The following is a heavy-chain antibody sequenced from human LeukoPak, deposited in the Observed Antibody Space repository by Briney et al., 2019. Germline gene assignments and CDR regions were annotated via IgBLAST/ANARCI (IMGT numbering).Heavy chain of an antibody. V-gene: IGHV3-48*03. CDR2: IFTSGITT. D-gene: IGHD5-12*01. CDR1: GFTFTNYE. Sequence: GGSLRLSCAAPGFTFTNYEMNWVRQAPGKGLEWVSYIFTSGITTYYTDSVKGRFTISRDNAKNSLYLQMNSLRAEDTAVYYCARTLRGSSGYDWGFDSWGQGTLVTVSS. CDR3: ARTLRGSSGYDWGFDS. J-gene: IGHJ4*02.